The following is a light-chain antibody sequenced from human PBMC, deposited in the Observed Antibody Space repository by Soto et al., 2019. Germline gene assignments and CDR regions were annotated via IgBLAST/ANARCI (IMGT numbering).Light chain of an antibody. Sequence: DIPMTQSPSTLSASVGDGVTITCRASQTIRNQLAWYQQKPGKAPKVLIYDSSSLESGVSSRFSGSGSGTEFTLTISSLQRDDFATYYCQQYNSYKTFGQGTKVDIK. J-gene: IGKJ1*01. CDR1: QTIRNQ. CDR3: QQYNSYKT. CDR2: DSS. V-gene: IGKV1-5*01.